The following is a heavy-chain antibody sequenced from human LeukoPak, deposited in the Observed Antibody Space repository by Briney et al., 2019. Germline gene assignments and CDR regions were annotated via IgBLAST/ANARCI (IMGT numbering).Heavy chain of an antibody. V-gene: IGHV4-39*01. Sequence: SETLSLTCTVSGGSISSSSYYWGWIRQPPGKGLEWIGSIYYSGSTYYNPSLKSRVTISVDTSKNQFSLKLSSVTAADTAVYYCASHVDIAMAIYYWGQGTLVTVSS. CDR1: GGSISSSSYY. CDR3: ASHVDIAMAIYY. J-gene: IGHJ4*02. D-gene: IGHD5-18*01. CDR2: IYYSGST.